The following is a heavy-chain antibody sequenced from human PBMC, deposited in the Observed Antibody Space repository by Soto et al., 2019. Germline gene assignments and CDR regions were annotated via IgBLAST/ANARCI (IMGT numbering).Heavy chain of an antibody. CDR1: GVSISSGNW. V-gene: IGHV4-4*01. CDR3: ARLVYDTRLNYMYFDF. D-gene: IGHD3-10*01. Sequence: TLSLTCAVSGVSISSGNWWTWVRQSPQRGLEYIGEIFHDGTANYYPSFESRVAISVDTSKNQFSLKLTSVTAADTAIYFCARLVYDTRLNYMYFDFWGQGTLVTVS. J-gene: IGHJ4*02. CDR2: IFHDGTA.